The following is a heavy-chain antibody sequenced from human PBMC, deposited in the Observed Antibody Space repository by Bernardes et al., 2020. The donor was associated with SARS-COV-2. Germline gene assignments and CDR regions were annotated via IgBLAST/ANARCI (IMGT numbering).Heavy chain of an antibody. J-gene: IGHJ4*02. CDR1: GYKFTTYW. CDR2: LYPGDSDT. Sequence: GESLKISCKGSGYKFTTYWIGWVRQMPGKGLEWMGILYPGDSDTTYSPSFQGQVTISADKSISTAYLQWSSLKASDTAMYYCARQGYCSSTSCYKEFDYWGQGTLVTVSS. CDR3: ARQGYCSSTSCYKEFDY. D-gene: IGHD2-2*02. V-gene: IGHV5-51*01.